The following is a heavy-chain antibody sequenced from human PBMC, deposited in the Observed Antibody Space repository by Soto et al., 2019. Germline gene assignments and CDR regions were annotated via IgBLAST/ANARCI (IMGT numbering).Heavy chain of an antibody. CDR3: SKGDYGGNSPYWYFDL. Sequence: EVQLLESGGALVQPGGSLRLSCAVSGVTFSKYAMSWVRQPPGKGPEWVASITGSGGLTYYADSVKGRFTISRDNSTNILFLQMNRLSDEDTATYYCSKGDYGGNSPYWYFDLWGRGTLVIVSS. V-gene: IGHV3-23*01. D-gene: IGHD4-17*01. CDR1: GVTFSKYA. J-gene: IGHJ2*01. CDR2: ITGSGGLT.